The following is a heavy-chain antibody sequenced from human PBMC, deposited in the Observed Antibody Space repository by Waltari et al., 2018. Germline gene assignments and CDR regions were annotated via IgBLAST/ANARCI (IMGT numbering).Heavy chain of an antibody. V-gene: IGHV5-51*03. CDR1: GYSFTSYW. CDR3: ARLCGSRSSTLIDALDI. Sequence: EVQLVQSGAEVKKPGESLKISCKGSGYSFTSYWIGWVRQMPGKGLEWVGVIMPGASETRYGPACRGRVTISADKSISAAYRQWSSLMASCAAMCDCARLCGSRSSTLIDALDIWGHGTMVTVSS. J-gene: IGHJ3*02. CDR2: IMPGASET. D-gene: IGHD3-10*01.